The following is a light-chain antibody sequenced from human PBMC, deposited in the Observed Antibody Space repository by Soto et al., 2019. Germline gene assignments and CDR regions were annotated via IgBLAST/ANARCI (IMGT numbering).Light chain of an antibody. CDR2: GAS. CDR3: QQTYSTPEIT. V-gene: IGKV1-39*01. CDR1: QSINIY. Sequence: DIQMTQSPSSLSASVGDRVTITCRASQSINIYLNWYQQKPGKAPNLLMYGASYLKRGVPARISGSWSRTNFVLIISSLEPQDFAIFYFQQTYSTPEITFGQGTRLDIK. J-gene: IGKJ5*01.